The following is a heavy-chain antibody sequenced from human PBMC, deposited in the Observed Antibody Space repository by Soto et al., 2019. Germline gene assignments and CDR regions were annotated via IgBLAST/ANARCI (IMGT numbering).Heavy chain of an antibody. CDR3: ARGGLLLWFGERINWFDP. V-gene: IGHV4-34*01. CDR2: INHSGST. CDR1: GVSFSGYY. J-gene: IGHJ5*02. D-gene: IGHD3-10*01. Sequence: PSETLSLTCAVSGVSFSGYYWSWIRQPPGKGLEWIGEINHSGSTNYNPSLKSRVTISVDTSKNQFSLKRGSVTAADTAVYYCARGGLLLWFGERINWFDPWGQGTLVTVSS.